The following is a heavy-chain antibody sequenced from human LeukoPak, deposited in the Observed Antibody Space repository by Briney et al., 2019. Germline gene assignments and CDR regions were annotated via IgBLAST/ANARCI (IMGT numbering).Heavy chain of an antibody. J-gene: IGHJ4*02. CDR1: VYPFITYD. CDR3: ARGRGFCMGGFEADDY. Sequence: ASVKVSCKSRVYPFITYDSNLVPQATGQGLEWMGWMNPNSGNTGYAQRFQGRVTMTRNTSISTAYMEGSSLRSEDTAMYFCARGRGFCMGGFEADDYWGQGTLVTVSS. CDR2: MNPNSGNT. D-gene: IGHD3-10*01. V-gene: IGHV1-8*01.